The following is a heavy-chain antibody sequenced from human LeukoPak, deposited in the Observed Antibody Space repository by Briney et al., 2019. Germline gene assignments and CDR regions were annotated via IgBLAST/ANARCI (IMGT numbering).Heavy chain of an antibody. V-gene: IGHV3-9*01. CDR2: ISWNSGSI. CDR1: GFTFDDYA. J-gene: IGHJ4*02. Sequence: GGSLRLSCAASGFTFDDYAMHWVRQAPGKGLGWVSGISWNSGSIGYADSVKGRFTISRDNAKNSLYLQMNSLRAEDTALYYCAKDGNWGQGTLVTVSS. CDR3: AKDGN.